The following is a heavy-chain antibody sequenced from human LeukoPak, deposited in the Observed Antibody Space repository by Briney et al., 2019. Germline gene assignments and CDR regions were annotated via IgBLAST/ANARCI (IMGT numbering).Heavy chain of an antibody. J-gene: IGHJ4*02. CDR2: ISTDGYTT. CDR1: GLAFSAYK. CDR3: ARDSFDALGYFDY. Sequence: GGSLRLSCAASGLAFSAYKMHWVRQAPRKGLVWVSRISTDGYTTDYADFVQGRFTASRDNTKNTWSLEMNSLRAEDTAVYYCARDSFDALGYFDYWGQGTLVTVSS. D-gene: IGHD3-9*01. V-gene: IGHV3-74*01.